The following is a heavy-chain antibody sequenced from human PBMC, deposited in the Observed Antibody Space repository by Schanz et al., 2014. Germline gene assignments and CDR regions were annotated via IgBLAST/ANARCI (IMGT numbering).Heavy chain of an antibody. J-gene: IGHJ4*02. V-gene: IGHV3-23*04. CDR1: GFTFSSYA. CDR2: ISASGGST. CDR3: AKDPYGSGNHYTY. Sequence: EVQLVESGGDFVQPGGSLRLSCAASGFTFSSYAMSWVRQAPGKGLEWVSAISASGGSTYYADSVKGRFTISRDNSKNTLYVQLNSLRAEDTAVYYCAKDPYGSGNHYTYWGRGALVSVSS. D-gene: IGHD3-10*01.